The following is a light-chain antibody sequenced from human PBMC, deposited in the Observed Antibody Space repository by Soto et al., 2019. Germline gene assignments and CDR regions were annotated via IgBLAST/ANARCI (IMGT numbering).Light chain of an antibody. CDR3: QQSNNWPKT. J-gene: IGKJ1*01. CDR2: DAS. Sequence: EIVMTQSPATLSVSPGETATLSCRASQSVNSNLAWYQQKPGRAPRLLISDASTRAAGLPARFSGSGSGTEFTLTISSLQSEDFAVYFGQQSNNWPKTFGQGTKVEIK. CDR1: QSVNSN. V-gene: IGKV3-15*01.